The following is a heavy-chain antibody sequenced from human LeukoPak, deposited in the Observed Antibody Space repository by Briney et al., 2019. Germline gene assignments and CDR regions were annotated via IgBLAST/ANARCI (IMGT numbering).Heavy chain of an antibody. D-gene: IGHD6-13*01. CDR3: ARFGYSSSWSFNDY. CDR2: ISGIGGST. CDR1: GFTFSRYA. J-gene: IGHJ4*02. Sequence: GGSLRLSCAASGFTFSRYAMHWVGQAPGKGLEYVSAISGIGGSTYYANSVKGRFTISRDNSKNTLYLQMGSLRAEDMAVYYCARFGYSSSWSFNDYWGQGTLVTVSS. V-gene: IGHV3-64*01.